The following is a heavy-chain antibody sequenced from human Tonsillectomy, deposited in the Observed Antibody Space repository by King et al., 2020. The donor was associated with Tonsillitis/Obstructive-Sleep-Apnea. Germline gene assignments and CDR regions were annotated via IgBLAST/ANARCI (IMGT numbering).Heavy chain of an antibody. V-gene: IGHV1-58*01. D-gene: IGHD3-22*01. Sequence: QLVQSGPEVKKPGTSVKVSCKASGFTFTNSAVQWVRQARGQRLEWIGWIVVGSGNTNYAQKFQERVTITGDMSTSTAYMELSSLRSEDTAVYYCAAGMNITMIVLPHRGGGQGTLVTVSA. CDR3: AAGMNITMIVLPHRG. CDR2: IVVGSGNT. J-gene: IGHJ4*02. CDR1: GFTFTNSA.